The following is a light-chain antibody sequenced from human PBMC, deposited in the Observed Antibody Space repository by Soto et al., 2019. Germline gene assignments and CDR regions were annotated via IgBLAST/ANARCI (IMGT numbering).Light chain of an antibody. CDR2: DVS. V-gene: IGKV3-11*01. J-gene: IGKJ1*01. Sequence: EIVLTQSPATLSLSAGERVTLSFRASQSVSNSLAWYQQKPGQPPRLLIYDVSNRATGIPARFSGSGSGTEFTLTISSLQSEDFAVYYCQQYNNWPPMTFGQGTKVDI. CDR1: QSVSNS. CDR3: QQYNNWPPMT.